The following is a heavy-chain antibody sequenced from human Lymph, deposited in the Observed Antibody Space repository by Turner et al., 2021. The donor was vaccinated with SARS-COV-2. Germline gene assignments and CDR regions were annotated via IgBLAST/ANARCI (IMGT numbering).Heavy chain of an antibody. CDR2: IWYDGSNK. J-gene: IGHJ4*02. CDR1: GFPFSIYG. V-gene: IGHV3-33*01. Sequence: QVQLVESGGGVVQPGRSLSLFFAASGFPFSIYGMHWVRQAPGKGLELVAVIWYDGSNKYYGDSVKGRLTISRDNSKNTLYLQMNSLGVEDTAVYYCAREGVVGATTGLDYWGQGTLVTVSS. CDR3: AREGVVGATTGLDY. D-gene: IGHD1-26*01.